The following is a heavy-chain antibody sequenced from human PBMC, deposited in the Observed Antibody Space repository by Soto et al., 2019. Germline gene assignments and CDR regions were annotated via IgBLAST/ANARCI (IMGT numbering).Heavy chain of an antibody. D-gene: IGHD2-21*01. J-gene: IGHJ5*02. V-gene: IGHV4-59*01. Sequence: SETLSLSCTVSGSPITNYNWNWLRQPPGKALEWIGYVYSSGSTNYNPSLKSLVTISVDTSRNQFSLKVNSVTAADTAVYYCARRAVVAVTGSLDNWLDPWGQG. CDR1: GSPITNYN. CDR2: VYSSGST. CDR3: ARRAVVAVTGSLDNWLDP.